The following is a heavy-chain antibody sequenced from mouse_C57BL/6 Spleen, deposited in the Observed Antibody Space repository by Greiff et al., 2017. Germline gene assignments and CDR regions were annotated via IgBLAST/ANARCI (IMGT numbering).Heavy chain of an antibody. J-gene: IGHJ4*01. CDR2: IWSGGST. Sequence: VKLLESGPGLVQPSQSLSLTCTASGFSFTSYGVHWVRQSPGKGLEWLGEIWSGGSTDYNAAFISRLSISKDNSKSQVFFKMKNLQADDTAIYYCARLYAMDDWGQGTSVTVSS. V-gene: IGHV2-2*01. CDR3: ARLYAMDD. CDR1: GFSFTSYG.